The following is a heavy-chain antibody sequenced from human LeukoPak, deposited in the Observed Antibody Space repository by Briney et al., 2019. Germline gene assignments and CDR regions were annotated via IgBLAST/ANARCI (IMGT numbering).Heavy chain of an antibody. CDR3: ARDRGYSSFDY. Sequence: PGGSLRLSCAASAFTFSNYWMRWVRQAPGKGLEWVSHIKEDGSEINYVDSVKGRFTISRDNAKNTLYLQMNSLRVDDTAVYYCARDRGYSSFDYWGQGTLVTVSS. CDR1: AFTFSNYW. V-gene: IGHV3-7*01. CDR2: IKEDGSEI. J-gene: IGHJ4*02. D-gene: IGHD4-23*01.